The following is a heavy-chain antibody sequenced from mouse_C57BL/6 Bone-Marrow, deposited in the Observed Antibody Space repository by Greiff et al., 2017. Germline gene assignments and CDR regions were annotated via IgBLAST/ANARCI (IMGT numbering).Heavy chain of an antibody. D-gene: IGHD1-1*01. V-gene: IGHV14-4*01. Sequence: EVQLQQSGAELVRPGASVKLSCTASGFNIKDDYMHWVKPRPEQGLEWIGWIDPENGDTEYASKFQGKATITADTSSNTAYLQLSSLTSEDTAVYSFTTHYGSSDKYFDYWGQGTTLTVSS. J-gene: IGHJ2*01. CDR1: GFNIKDDY. CDR3: TTHYGSSDKYFDY. CDR2: IDPENGDT.